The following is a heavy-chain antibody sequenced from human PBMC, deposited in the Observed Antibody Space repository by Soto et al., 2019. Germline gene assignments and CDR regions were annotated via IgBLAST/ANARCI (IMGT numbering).Heavy chain of an antibody. Sequence: QVQLVQSGAEVKKPGSSVKVSCKASGGTFSSYAISWVRQAPGQGLEWMGGIIPIFGTANYAQKFQGRVTITADESTSTAYMELSSLRSEDTAVYYCARSGFSSTIVVVTASPVYGMDVWGQGTTVTVSS. D-gene: IGHD2-21*02. V-gene: IGHV1-69*12. CDR2: IIPIFGTA. CDR3: ARSGFSSTIVVVTASPVYGMDV. J-gene: IGHJ6*02. CDR1: GGTFSSYA.